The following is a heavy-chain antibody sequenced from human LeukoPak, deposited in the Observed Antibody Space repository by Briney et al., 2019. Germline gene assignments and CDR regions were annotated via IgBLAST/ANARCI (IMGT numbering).Heavy chain of an antibody. CDR2: IYPGDSRT. J-gene: IGHJ5*02. CDR1: GYSFTSYW. CDR3: ARRPTGSYDP. D-gene: IGHD1-26*01. Sequence: GESLKTSCKGSGYSFTSYWIGWVRQMPGKSLEWMGLIYPGDSRTRYSPSFQGQVTFSVDTSINTAYLQWTSLKASDTAMYYCARRPTGSYDPWGQGTLVTVSS. V-gene: IGHV5-51*01.